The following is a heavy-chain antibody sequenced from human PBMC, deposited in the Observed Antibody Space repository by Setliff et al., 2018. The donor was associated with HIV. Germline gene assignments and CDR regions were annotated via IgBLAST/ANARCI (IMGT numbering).Heavy chain of an antibody. CDR3: AREPPSSNPTLQYAFDL. CDR2: INPLSDAT. D-gene: IGHD4-4*01. Sequence: GASVKVSCKASGYTFSDYYLHWVRQAPGQAIEWMGWINPLSDATKFSHKFEGRITMTTDTPTTTAFMELRSLTSDDTAVYFCAREPPSSNPTLQYAFDLWGQGTMVTVSS. V-gene: IGHV1-2*02. CDR1: GYTFSDYY. J-gene: IGHJ3*01.